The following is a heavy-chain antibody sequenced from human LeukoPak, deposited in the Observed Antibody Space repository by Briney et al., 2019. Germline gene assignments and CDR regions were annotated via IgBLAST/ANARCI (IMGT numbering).Heavy chain of an antibody. CDR3: ARDYGPEVAATW. V-gene: IGHV3-30*04. CDR2: IMYDGSNK. CDR1: GFTLSSYT. Sequence: GGSLRLSCAASGFTLSSYTMHWVRQAPGKGLDWVSLIMYDGSNKYYADSVKGRFTISRDNSKNTLYLQMNSLRAEDTAVYYCARDYGPEVAATWWGQGTLVTVSS. D-gene: IGHD2-15*01. J-gene: IGHJ4*02.